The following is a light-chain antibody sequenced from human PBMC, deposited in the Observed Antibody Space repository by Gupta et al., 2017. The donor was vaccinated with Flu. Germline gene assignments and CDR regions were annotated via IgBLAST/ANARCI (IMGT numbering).Light chain of an antibody. CDR2: GNS. V-gene: IGLV1-40*01. CDR3: QSYDSSLSGWV. J-gene: IGLJ3*02. Sequence: QSVLTQPTSVSGAPGQRVTISCTGSSSNIGAGYDVHWYQQLPVTAPKLLIYGNSNRPSGVPDRFSGSKSGTSASLSITGLQAEDETDYYCQSYDSSLSGWVFGGGTKLTVL. CDR1: SSNIGAGYD.